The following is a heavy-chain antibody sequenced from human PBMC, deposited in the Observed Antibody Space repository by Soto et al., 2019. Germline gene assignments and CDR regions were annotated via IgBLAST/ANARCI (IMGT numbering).Heavy chain of an antibody. Sequence: QLQLQESGPGLVKPSETLSLTCTVSGGSISSSSYYWGWIRQPPGKGLEWIGSIYYRGSTYYNQSLKSRVPISVDTSKNQFSLKLSAVTAADTAVYYCARHARGPGITMVRGVITHFDYWGQGTLVTVSS. J-gene: IGHJ4*02. CDR2: IYYRGST. D-gene: IGHD3-10*01. CDR1: GGSISSSSYY. CDR3: ARHARGPGITMVRGVITHFDY. V-gene: IGHV4-39*01.